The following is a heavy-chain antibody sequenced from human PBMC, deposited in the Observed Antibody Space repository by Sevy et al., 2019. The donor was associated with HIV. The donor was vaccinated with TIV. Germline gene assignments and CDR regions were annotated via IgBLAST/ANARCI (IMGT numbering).Heavy chain of an antibody. CDR1: GFTFSSYW. V-gene: IGHV3-7*01. CDR3: ARDADHRYGSSSSGYGGGYYYYGMDV. D-gene: IGHD2-2*01. Sequence: GGSLRLSCAASGFTFSSYWMSWVRQAPGKGLEWVANIKQDGSEKYYVDSVKGRFTISRDNAKNSLYLQMNSRRAEDTAVEYGARDADHRYGSSSSGYGGGYYYYGMDVWGQGTTVTVSS. J-gene: IGHJ6*02. CDR2: IKQDGSEK.